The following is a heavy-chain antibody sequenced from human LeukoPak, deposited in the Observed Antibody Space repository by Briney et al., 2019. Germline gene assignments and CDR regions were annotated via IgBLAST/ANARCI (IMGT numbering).Heavy chain of an antibody. CDR2: IWYDGSNK. CDR3: ARGRGYSYGWGYFDY. CDR1: GFTFSSYG. Sequence: GRSLRLSCAASGFTFSSYGMHWVRQAPGKGLEWVAVIWYDGSNKYYADSVEGRFTISRDNSKNTLYLQMNSLRAEDTAVYYCARGRGYSYGWGYFDYWGQGTLVTVSS. D-gene: IGHD5-18*01. V-gene: IGHV3-33*01. J-gene: IGHJ4*02.